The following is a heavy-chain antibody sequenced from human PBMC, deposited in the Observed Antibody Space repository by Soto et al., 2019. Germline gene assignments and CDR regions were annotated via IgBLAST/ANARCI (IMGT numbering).Heavy chain of an antibody. CDR3: TRDVEVVITVDYYYYGMDV. D-gene: IGHD3-22*01. J-gene: IGHJ6*02. CDR1: GYTFTSYG. V-gene: IGHV1-18*01. Sequence: SVKVSCKASGYTFTSYGISWVRQAPGQGLEWMGWISAYNGNTNYAQKLQGRVTMTTGTSTSTAYMELRSLRSDDTAVYYCTRDVEVVITVDYYYYGMDVWGQGTTVTVSS. CDR2: ISAYNGNT.